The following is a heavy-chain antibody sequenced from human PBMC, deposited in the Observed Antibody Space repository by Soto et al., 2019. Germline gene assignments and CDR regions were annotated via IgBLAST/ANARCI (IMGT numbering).Heavy chain of an antibody. J-gene: IGHJ6*03. CDR1: GGTFSSYT. D-gene: IGHD3-10*02. CDR2: IIPILGIA. V-gene: IGHV1-69*08. Sequence: QVQLVQSGAEVKKPGSSVKVSCKASGGTFSSYTISWVRQAPGQGLEWMGRIIPILGIANYAQKFQGRVTITADKCTSPAYIELSSLRSEDTAVYYCARELFGELLYAADYYYYMDVWGKGTTVTVSS. CDR3: ARELFGELLYAADYYYYMDV.